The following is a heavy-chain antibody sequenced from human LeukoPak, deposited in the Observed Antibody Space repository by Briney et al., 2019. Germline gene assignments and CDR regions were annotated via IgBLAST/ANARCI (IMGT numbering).Heavy chain of an antibody. CDR3: AKGGEYYDSSGRRGSTYLFDY. CDR2: ISGSGGST. CDR1: GFTFSSYA. D-gene: IGHD3-22*01. J-gene: IGHJ4*02. Sequence: GGSLRLSCVASGFTFSSYAMSWVRQAPGKGLEWVSAISGSGGSTYYADSVKGRFTISRDNSKNTLYLQMNSLRAEDTAVYYCAKGGEYYDSSGRRGSTYLFDYWGQGTLVTVSS. V-gene: IGHV3-23*01.